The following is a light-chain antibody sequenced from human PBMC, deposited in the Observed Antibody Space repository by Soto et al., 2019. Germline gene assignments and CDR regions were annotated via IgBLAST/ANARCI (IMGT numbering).Light chain of an antibody. Sequence: ETVISQYPVTLSVSPGERATLSFRASQSVRNNLAWYQQQPGQSPSLLIYGAFTRATGIAARFSGTGSGTEFTLTISSLQSEDFALYYCQQYNDWPLPFGQGTKVDIK. CDR1: QSVRNN. CDR2: GAF. J-gene: IGKJ1*01. V-gene: IGKV3-15*01. CDR3: QQYNDWPLP.